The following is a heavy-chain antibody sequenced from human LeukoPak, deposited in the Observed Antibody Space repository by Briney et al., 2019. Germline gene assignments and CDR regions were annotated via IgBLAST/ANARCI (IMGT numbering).Heavy chain of an antibody. J-gene: IGHJ4*02. V-gene: IGHV3-23*01. D-gene: IGHD4-17*01. CDR1: GFTFSTYA. Sequence: GGSLRLSCAASGFTFSTYALNWVRQAPGKGLEWVSAISGGGGDIFYADYVRGRFTVSRDNSKNTLYLQMNSLRGEDTAIYYCAKSLYGDYFYYFDYWGQGTLVTVSS. CDR3: AKSLYGDYFYYFDY. CDR2: ISGGGGDI.